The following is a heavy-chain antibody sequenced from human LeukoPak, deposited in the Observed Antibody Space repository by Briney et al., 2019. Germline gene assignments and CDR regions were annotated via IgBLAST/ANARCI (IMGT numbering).Heavy chain of an antibody. V-gene: IGHV4-4*07. CDR3: ARSGYSYGADAFDI. D-gene: IGHD5-18*01. J-gene: IGHJ3*02. CDR2: IYTSGST. CDR1: GGSISSYY. Sequence: SETLSLTCTVSGGSISSYYWSWIRQPAGKGLEWIGRIYTSGSTNYNPSLKSRVTISVDTSKNQFSLKLSSVTAADTAVYYCARSGYSYGADAFDIWGQGTMVTVSS.